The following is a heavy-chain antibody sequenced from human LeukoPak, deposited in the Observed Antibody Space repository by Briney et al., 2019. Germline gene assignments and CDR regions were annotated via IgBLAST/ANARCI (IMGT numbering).Heavy chain of an antibody. V-gene: IGHV3-48*03. CDR2: ISSSGSTI. Sequence: GGSLRLSCAASGFTFSSYEMNWVRQAPGKGLEWVSYISSSGSTIYHADSVKGRFTISRDNAKNSLYLQMNSLRADDTAVYYCAKDGGTHFDHWGQGTLVTVSS. CDR1: GFTFSSYE. J-gene: IGHJ4*02. CDR3: AKDGGTHFDH. D-gene: IGHD1-26*01.